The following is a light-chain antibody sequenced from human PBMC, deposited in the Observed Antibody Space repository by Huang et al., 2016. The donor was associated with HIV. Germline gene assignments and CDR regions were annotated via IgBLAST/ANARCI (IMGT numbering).Light chain of an antibody. CDR1: QSVSSSD. CDR2: GAS. V-gene: IGKV3-20*01. CDR3: QQYGSSIT. J-gene: IGKJ5*01. Sequence: EIVLTQSPGTLSLSPGERATLSCRASQSVSSSDLAWYLQTPGQATRLLIYGASTRATGIPDRFSGSGSGTDFTLTISRLEPEDFAVFYCQQYGSSITFGQGTRLEIK.